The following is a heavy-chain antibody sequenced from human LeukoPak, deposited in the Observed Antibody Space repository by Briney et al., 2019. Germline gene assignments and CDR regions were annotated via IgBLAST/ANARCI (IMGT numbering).Heavy chain of an antibody. CDR3: AKDFFKGSGALWFGELAY. J-gene: IGHJ4*02. D-gene: IGHD3-10*01. Sequence: GGSLRLSCAASGFTFSSYAMSWVRQAPGKGLEWVSAISGSGGSTYYADSVKGRFTISRDNSKNTLYLQMNSLRAEDTAVYYCAKDFFKGSGALWFGELAYWGQGTLVTVSS. V-gene: IGHV3-23*01. CDR2: ISGSGGST. CDR1: GFTFSSYA.